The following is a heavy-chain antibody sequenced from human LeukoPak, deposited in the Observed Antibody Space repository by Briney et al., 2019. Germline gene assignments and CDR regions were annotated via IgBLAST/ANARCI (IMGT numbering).Heavy chain of an antibody. V-gene: IGHV3-23*01. J-gene: IGHJ4*02. Sequence: PGGSLRLSCAASGFTFSSYAMSWVRQAPGKGLEWVSAISGSGGSTYYADSVKGRFTISRDNSKYTLYLQMNSLRAEDTAVYYCAKDRDIVLMVYASYFDYWGQGTLVTVS. CDR1: GFTFSSYA. D-gene: IGHD2-8*01. CDR3: AKDRDIVLMVYASYFDY. CDR2: ISGSGGST.